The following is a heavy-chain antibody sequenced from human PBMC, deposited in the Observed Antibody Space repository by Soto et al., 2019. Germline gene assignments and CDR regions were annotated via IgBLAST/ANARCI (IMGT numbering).Heavy chain of an antibody. CDR1: GFTFSSYA. Sequence: RLSCAASGFTFSSYAMSWVRQAPGKGLEWVSALSGTGDSTDYANSVKGRFTISRDDSKTTLYLQMSSLRAEDTAIYYCAKDNGNYGSGSFSHWGQGTLVTVS. CDR3: AKDNGNYGSGSFSH. D-gene: IGHD3-10*01. V-gene: IGHV3-23*01. J-gene: IGHJ4*02. CDR2: LSGTGDST.